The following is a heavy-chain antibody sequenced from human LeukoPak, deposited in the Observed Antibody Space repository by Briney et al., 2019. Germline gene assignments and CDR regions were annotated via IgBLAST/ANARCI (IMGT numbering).Heavy chain of an antibody. D-gene: IGHD2-8*01. CDR2: INSDGSST. CDR3: ARKNGLDY. Sequence: GGSLRLSCAASGFTFSSYWMSWVRQAPGKGLVWVSSINSDGSSTSYADSVRGRFTISRDNAKNTLYLQMNSLRAEDTAVYYCARKNGLDYWGQGTLVTVSS. CDR1: GFTFSSYW. V-gene: IGHV3-74*01. J-gene: IGHJ4*02.